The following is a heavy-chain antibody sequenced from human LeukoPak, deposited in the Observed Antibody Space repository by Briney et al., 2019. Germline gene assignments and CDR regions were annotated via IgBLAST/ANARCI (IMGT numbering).Heavy chain of an antibody. J-gene: IGHJ3*02. D-gene: IGHD2-21*02. V-gene: IGHV3-15*01. CDR1: GFTFSNAW. CDR2: IKSKTDGGTT. CDR3: TISVTARGYDAFDI. Sequence: KPGGSLRLSCAASGFTFSNAWMSWVRQAPGKGLEWVGRIKSKTDGGTTDYAAPVKGRFTISRDDSKNTLYLQMNSLKTEDTAVYYCTISVTARGYDAFDIWGQGTMVTVSS.